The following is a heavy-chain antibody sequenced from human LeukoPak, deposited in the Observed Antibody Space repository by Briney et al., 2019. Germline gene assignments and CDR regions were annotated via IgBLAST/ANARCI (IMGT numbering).Heavy chain of an antibody. CDR1: GFTFSDYY. D-gene: IGHD4-17*01. CDR2: ISSSGSTI. J-gene: IGHJ4*02. V-gene: IGHV3-11*04. Sequence: GESLKISCAASGFTFSDYYMSWIRQAPGKGLEWVSYISSSGSTIYYADSVKGRFTISRDNAKNSLYLQMNSLRAEDTAVYYCARDPPTVTLDYWGQGTLVTVSS. CDR3: ARDPPTVTLDY.